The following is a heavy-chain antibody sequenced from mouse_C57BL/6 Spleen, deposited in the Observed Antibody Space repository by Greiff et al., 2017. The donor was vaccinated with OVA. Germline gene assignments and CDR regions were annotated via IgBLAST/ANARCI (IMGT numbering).Heavy chain of an antibody. CDR3: ARSLDGYFWFAY. CDR1: GFNIKNTY. J-gene: IGHJ3*01. Sequence: VQLQQSVAELVRPGASVKLSCTASGFNIKNTYMHWVKQRPEQGLEWIGRIDPANGNPKYAPKFPGQATITADTSSNTAYLQRSSLTSEDTAIYYCARSLDGYFWFAYWGQGTLVTVSA. CDR2: IDPANGNP. V-gene: IGHV14-3*01. D-gene: IGHD2-3*01.